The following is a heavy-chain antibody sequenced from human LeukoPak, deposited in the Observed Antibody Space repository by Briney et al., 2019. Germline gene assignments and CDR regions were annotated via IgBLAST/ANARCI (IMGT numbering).Heavy chain of an antibody. D-gene: IGHD5/OR15-5a*01. CDR3: AGSRVLRLFSGDMDV. V-gene: IGHV5-51*01. CDR1: GYSFTSYW. J-gene: IGHJ6*03. Sequence: GESLKISCKGSGYSFTSYWIGWVRQMPGKGLEWMGIIYPGDSDTRYSPSIQGQVTISADKSISTAYLQWSSLKASYTSMYYCAGSRVLRLFSGDMDVWGKGTTVTVSS. CDR2: IYPGDSDT.